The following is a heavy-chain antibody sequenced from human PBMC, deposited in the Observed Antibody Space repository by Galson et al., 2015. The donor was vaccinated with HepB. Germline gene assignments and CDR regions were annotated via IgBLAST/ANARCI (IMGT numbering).Heavy chain of an antibody. J-gene: IGHJ3*02. CDR2: ISGSGGST. CDR3: AKGYYYDSSGYYFSRFDAFDI. CDR1: GFTFSSYA. Sequence: SLRLSCAASGFTFSSYAMSWVRQAPGKRLEWVSAISGSGGSTYYADSVKGRFTISRDNSKNTLYLQMNSLRAEDTAVYYCAKGYYYDSSGYYFSRFDAFDIWGQGTMVTVSS. D-gene: IGHD3-22*01. V-gene: IGHV3-23*01.